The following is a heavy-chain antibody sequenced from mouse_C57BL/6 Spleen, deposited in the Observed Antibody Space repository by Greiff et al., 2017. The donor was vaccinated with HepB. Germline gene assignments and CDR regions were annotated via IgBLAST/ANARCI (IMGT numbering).Heavy chain of an antibody. Sequence: VKLMESGPGLVQPSQSLSITCTVSGFSLTSYGVHWVRQSPGKGLEWLGVIWRGGSTDYNAAFMSRLSIIKDNSKSQVFFTMNSLQADDTAVYYCAKNWGTTVVEYFYVWGTGTTVTVSS. J-gene: IGHJ1*03. D-gene: IGHD1-1*01. CDR1: GFSLTSYG. V-gene: IGHV2-5*01. CDR3: AKNWGTTVVEYFYV. CDR2: IWRGGST.